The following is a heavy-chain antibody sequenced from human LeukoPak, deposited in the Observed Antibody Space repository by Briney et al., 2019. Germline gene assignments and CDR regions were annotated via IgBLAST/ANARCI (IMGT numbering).Heavy chain of an antibody. V-gene: IGHV3-7*01. J-gene: IGHJ4*02. D-gene: IGHD6-19*01. CDR3: ARFLGIAVAGDFDY. CDR2: IREDGTEK. CDR1: GFTFSGAW. Sequence: GGSLRLSCTASGFTFSGAWMTWVRQAPGKGLEWVANIREDGTEKYYVDSVKGRFTISRDNAKNSLYLQMNSLRAEDTAVYYCARFLGIAVAGDFDYWGQGTLVTVSS.